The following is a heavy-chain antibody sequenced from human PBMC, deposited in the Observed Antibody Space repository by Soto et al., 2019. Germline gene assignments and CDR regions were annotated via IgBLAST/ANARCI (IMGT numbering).Heavy chain of an antibody. CDR3: TIWWEAVRYQDYVLDV. D-gene: IGHD1-26*01. CDR1: GGTHNNYA. CDR2: IIPIFATV. J-gene: IGHJ6*02. Sequence: QVQLLQSGSEVRKPGSSVKVSCKASGGTHNNYAFTWVRQARGQGVEWVGGIIPIFATVVYAQRCEGRVTISADKSTSTAYMELTNLSFDDTAVYYCTIWWEAVRYQDYVLDVWGQGPAITVSS. V-gene: IGHV1-69*06.